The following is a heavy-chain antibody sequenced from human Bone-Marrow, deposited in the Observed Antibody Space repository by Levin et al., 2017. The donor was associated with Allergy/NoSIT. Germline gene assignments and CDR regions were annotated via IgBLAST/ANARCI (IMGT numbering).Heavy chain of an antibody. CDR3: ARDSPTGYGLDV. CDR1: GFTFDDYT. CDR2: ISWNSALI. Sequence: PGGSLRLSCAASGFTFDDYTMHWVRQPPGKGLEWVSGISWNSALIEYGDSVKGRFTISRDNAKNSLYLQMNSLRAEDTAFYYWARDSPTGYGLDVWGQGTTVTASS. D-gene: IGHD2-8*02. J-gene: IGHJ6*02. V-gene: IGHV3-9*01.